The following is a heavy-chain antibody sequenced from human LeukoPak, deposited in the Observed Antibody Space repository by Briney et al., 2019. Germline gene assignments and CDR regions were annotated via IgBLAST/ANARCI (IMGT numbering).Heavy chain of an antibody. CDR2: MNPNSGNT. D-gene: IGHD1/OR15-1a*01. CDR3: ARVNKRGPPAGY. J-gene: IGHJ4*02. V-gene: IGHV1-8*01. Sequence: GSVKVSCKASGYTFTSYDINWVRQATGQGLEWMGWMNPNSGNTGYAQKLQGRATITRKTSISTAYMELSSLRSEDTAVYYCARVNKRGPPAGYWGQGTLVTASS. CDR1: GYTFTSYD.